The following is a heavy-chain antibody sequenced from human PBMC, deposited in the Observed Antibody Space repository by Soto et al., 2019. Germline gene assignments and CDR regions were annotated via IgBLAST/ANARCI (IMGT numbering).Heavy chain of an antibody. D-gene: IGHD3-3*01. V-gene: IGHV3-11*06. Sequence: QVQLLESGGGLVKPGGSLRLSCAASGFIFRDFYMSWIRQVPGKGLEWLSKICSSSSSTDYADSVKGRFTISRDNAKNSLYLQMSSLRAEDTAVYYCARDRGGGSIFGGHYGMDVWGQGTTVTVSS. CDR3: ARDRGGGSIFGGHYGMDV. J-gene: IGHJ6*02. CDR2: ICSSSSST. CDR1: GFIFRDFY.